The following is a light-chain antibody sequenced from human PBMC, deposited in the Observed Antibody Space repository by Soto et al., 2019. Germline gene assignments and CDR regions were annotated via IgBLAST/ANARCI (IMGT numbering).Light chain of an antibody. V-gene: IGLV1-44*01. CDR1: SSNIGSNT. Sequence: QSVLTQPPSASGTPGQWVTISCSGSSSNIGSNTVNWYQQLPGTAPKLLIYSDNQRPSGVPDRFSGSKSGTSASLAISGLKSEDEADYYCAAWDDSLNAAVFGGGTQLTVL. CDR3: AAWDDSLNAAV. CDR2: SDN. J-gene: IGLJ7*01.